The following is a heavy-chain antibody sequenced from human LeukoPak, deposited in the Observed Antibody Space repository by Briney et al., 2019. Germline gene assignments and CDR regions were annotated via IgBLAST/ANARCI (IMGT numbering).Heavy chain of an antibody. D-gene: IGHD3-10*01. CDR2: IYYSGST. CDR1: GGSISSYY. CDR3: ASGSGSYYNPKTFDY. V-gene: IGHV4-59*01. Sequence: PSETLSLTCTVSGGSISSYYWSWIRQPPGKGLEWIGYIYYSGSTNYNPSLKSRVTTSVDTSKNQFSLKLSSVTAADTAVYYCASGSGSYYNPKTFDYWGQGTLVTVSS. J-gene: IGHJ4*02.